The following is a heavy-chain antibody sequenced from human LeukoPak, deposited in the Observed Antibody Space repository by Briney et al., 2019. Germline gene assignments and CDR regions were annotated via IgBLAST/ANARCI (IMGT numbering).Heavy chain of an antibody. CDR1: GFTFSSYA. D-gene: IGHD1-7*01. Sequence: PGGSLRLSCAASGFTFSSYAMSWVRQAPGKGLEWVANINQDETKKSYVDSAMGRFTISRDNANNALYLQMNSLRVEDTAVYYCARAQNYNFDHWGQGTLVTVSS. CDR3: ARAQNYNFDH. J-gene: IGHJ4*02. CDR2: INQDETKK. V-gene: IGHV3-7*04.